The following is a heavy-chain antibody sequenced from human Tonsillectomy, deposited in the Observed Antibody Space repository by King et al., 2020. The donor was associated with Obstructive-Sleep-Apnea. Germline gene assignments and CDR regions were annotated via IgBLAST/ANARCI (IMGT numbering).Heavy chain of an antibody. J-gene: IGHJ4*02. CDR3: ARGDYYDILTRLDY. V-gene: IGHV3-30-3*01. D-gene: IGHD3-9*01. CDR1: GFTFSSYA. Sequence: VQLVESGGGVVQPGRSLRLSCAASGFTFSSYAMHWVRQAQGKGLEWVAVISYDGSNKYYADSVKGRFTISRDNSKNTLYLQMNSLRSEDTAVYYCARGDYYDILTRLDYWGQGTLVTVSS. CDR2: ISYDGSNK.